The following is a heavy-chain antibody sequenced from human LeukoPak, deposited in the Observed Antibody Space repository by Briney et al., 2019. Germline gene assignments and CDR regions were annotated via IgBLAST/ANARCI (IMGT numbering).Heavy chain of an antibody. V-gene: IGHV4-61*02. Sequence: SETLSLTCTVSGGSISSGSYYWSWIRQPAGKGLEWIGRIYTSGSTNYNPSLKSRVTISVDTSKNQFSLKLSSVTAADTAVYCCARTRYYYNSRSYGAPYYFDYWGQGTLVTVSS. J-gene: IGHJ4*02. CDR3: ARTRYYYNSRSYGAPYYFDY. CDR1: GGSISSGSYY. CDR2: IYTSGST. D-gene: IGHD3-10*01.